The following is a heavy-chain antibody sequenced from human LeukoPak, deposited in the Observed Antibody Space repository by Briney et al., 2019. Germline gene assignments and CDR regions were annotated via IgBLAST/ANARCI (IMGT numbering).Heavy chain of an antibody. CDR2: ISYDGSNK. D-gene: IGHD6-19*01. V-gene: IGHV3-30-3*01. CDR1: GFTFSSYA. CDR3: AGSGWYPTPFDY. Sequence: GGSLRLSCAASGFTFSSYAMHWVRQAPGKGLEWVAVISYDGSNKYYADSVKGRFTISRDNSKNTLYLQMNSLRAEDAAVYYCAGSGWYPTPFDYWGQGTLVTVSS. J-gene: IGHJ4*02.